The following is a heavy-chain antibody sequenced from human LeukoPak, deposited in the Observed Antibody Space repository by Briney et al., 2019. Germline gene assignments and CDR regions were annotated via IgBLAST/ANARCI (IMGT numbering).Heavy chain of an antibody. V-gene: IGHV3-30*02. CDR3: AKDLIL. CDR1: GFTFSDYY. CDR2: IQYDGSRK. J-gene: IGHJ3*01. Sequence: PGGSLRLSCAASGFTFSDYYMSWIRQAPGKGLEWVSFIQYDGSRKNYVDSVKGRFTISRDNSKNTLYLQMFSLRPEDTAVYFCAKDLILWGQGTVVTVSS.